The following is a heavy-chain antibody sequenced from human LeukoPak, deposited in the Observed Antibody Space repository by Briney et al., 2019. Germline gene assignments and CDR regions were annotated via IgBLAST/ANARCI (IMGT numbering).Heavy chain of an antibody. V-gene: IGHV3-21*01. D-gene: IGHD3-9*01. CDR2: ISSSSSYI. Sequence: GGSLRLSCAAAGFTFSSYSMNWVRQAPGKGLEWVSSISSSSSYIYYADSVKGRFTISRDNAKNSLYLQMNSLRAEDTAVYYCARVLRYFDWLFSPSDYWGQGTLVTVSS. CDR1: GFTFSSYS. CDR3: ARVLRYFDWLFSPSDY. J-gene: IGHJ4*02.